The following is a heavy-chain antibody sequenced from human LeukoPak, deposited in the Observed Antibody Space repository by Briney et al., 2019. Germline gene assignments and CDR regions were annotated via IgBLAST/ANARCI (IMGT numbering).Heavy chain of an antibody. J-gene: IGHJ4*02. V-gene: IGHV1-69*06. CDR3: ARALTGYSSGWAPGGDY. CDR2: IIPIYGTA. Sequence: ASVKVSCKVSGGTFSSYAITWVRQAPGQGLEWMGGIIPIYGTAKYAQKFQGRLTITADKSTSTAYMELSSLRSEDTAVYYCARALTGYSSGWAPGGDYWGQGTLVTVSS. CDR1: GGTFSSYA. D-gene: IGHD6-19*01.